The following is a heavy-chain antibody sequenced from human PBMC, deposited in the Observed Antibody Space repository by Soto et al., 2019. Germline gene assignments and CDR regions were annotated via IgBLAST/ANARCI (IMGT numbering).Heavy chain of an antibody. V-gene: IGHV4-34*01. CDR3: ARGFRYCSGGSCYYYYYGMDV. J-gene: IGHJ6*02. D-gene: IGHD2-15*01. CDR1: GGSFSGYY. CDR2: INHSGST. Sequence: KPSETLSLTCAVYGGSFSGYYWSWIRQPPGKGLEWIGEINHSGSTNYNPSLKSRVTISVDTSKNQFSLKLSSVTAADTAVYYCARGFRYCSGGSCYYYYYGMDVWGQGTTVTVSS.